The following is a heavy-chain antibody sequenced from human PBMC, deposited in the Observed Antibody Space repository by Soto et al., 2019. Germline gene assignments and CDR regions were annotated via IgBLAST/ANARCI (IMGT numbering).Heavy chain of an antibody. J-gene: IGHJ6*02. V-gene: IGHV1-69*13. Sequence: SVKVSCKASGGTFSSYAISWVRQAPGQGLEWMGGIIPIFGTANYAQKFQGRVTITADESTSTAYMELSSLRSEDTAVYYCARDTRDIVLVPAATPYYYYGMDVWGQGTTVTVSS. CDR3: ARDTRDIVLVPAATPYYYYGMDV. D-gene: IGHD2-2*02. CDR2: IIPIFGTA. CDR1: GGTFSSYA.